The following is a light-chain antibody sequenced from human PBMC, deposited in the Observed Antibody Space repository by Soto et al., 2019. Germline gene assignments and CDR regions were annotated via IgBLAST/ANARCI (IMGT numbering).Light chain of an antibody. CDR1: QSVSNNY. Sequence: EIVLTQSPGTLSLSPGERATLSCRASQSVSNNYLAWYQQKLGQAPRLLISGASSRATGIPDRFSGSGSGTDFTLTISRLELEDFAVYYCQQYGSSPRTFGQGTKVEIK. V-gene: IGKV3-20*01. CDR2: GAS. CDR3: QQYGSSPRT. J-gene: IGKJ1*01.